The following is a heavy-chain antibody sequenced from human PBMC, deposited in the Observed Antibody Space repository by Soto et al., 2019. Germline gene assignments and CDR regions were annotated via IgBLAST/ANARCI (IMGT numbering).Heavy chain of an antibody. V-gene: IGHV1-69*12. J-gene: IGHJ4*02. CDR3: ARDLGSGYDPGED. D-gene: IGHD5-12*01. CDR1: GGTFNSYV. Sequence: QVQLVQSGAEVKKPGSSVKVSCKASGGTFNSYVFNWVRQAPGQGLEWMGGIISIFGTPNYGQKFQGRVTTTADESTSTGFMELTSLTSEAPAIYYCARDLGSGYDPGEDWGQGTLVTVSS. CDR2: IISIFGTP.